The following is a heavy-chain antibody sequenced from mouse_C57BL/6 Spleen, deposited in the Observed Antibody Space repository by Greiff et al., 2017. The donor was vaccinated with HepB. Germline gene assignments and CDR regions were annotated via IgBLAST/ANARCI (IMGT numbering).Heavy chain of an antibody. CDR1: GFTFSSYG. CDR3: ARGGGYSLDY. D-gene: IGHD2-3*01. CDR2: ISSGGSYT. J-gene: IGHJ4*01. V-gene: IGHV5-6*01. Sequence: DVQLVESGGDLVKPGGSLKLSCAASGFTFSSYGMSWVRQTPDKRLEWVATISSGGSYTYYPDSVKGRVTISRDNAKNTLYLQMSSLKSEDTAMYYCARGGGYSLDYWGQGTSVTVSS.